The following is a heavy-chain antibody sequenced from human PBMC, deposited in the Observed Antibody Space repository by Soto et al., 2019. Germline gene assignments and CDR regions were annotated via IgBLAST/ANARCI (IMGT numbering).Heavy chain of an antibody. D-gene: IGHD3-3*01. CDR2: ISGSGNSM. Sequence: GGSLRLSCAASGFTFSSYSMNWVRQAPGKGLEWVSYISGSGNSMYYAASVKGRFTISRDNVKSSLYLQMNNLRDEDTAVYYCARDRENFWSDYYACFDYWGQGTLVTVSS. V-gene: IGHV3-48*02. CDR3: ARDRENFWSDYYACFDY. J-gene: IGHJ4*02. CDR1: GFTFSSYS.